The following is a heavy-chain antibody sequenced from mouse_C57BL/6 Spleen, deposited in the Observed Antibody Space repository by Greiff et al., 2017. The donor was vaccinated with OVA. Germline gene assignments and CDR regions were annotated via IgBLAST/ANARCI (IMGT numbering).Heavy chain of an antibody. D-gene: IGHD2-4*01. CDR2: INPSNGGT. Sequence: QVQLQQPGTELVKPGASVKLSCKASGYTFTSYWMHWVKQRPGQGLEWIGNINPSNGGTNYNEKFKSKATLTVDKSSSTAYMHLSSLTSEYSAVYFCARYSPYDYDGGDYWGQGTTLTVSS. J-gene: IGHJ2*01. V-gene: IGHV1-53*01. CDR1: GYTFTSYW. CDR3: ARYSPYDYDGGDY.